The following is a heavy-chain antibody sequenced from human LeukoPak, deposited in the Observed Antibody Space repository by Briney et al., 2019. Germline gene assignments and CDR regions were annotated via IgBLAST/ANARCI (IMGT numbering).Heavy chain of an antibody. CDR3: ARGVFVVVPAAHWFDP. CDR2: IYYSGST. Sequence: SETLSLTCTVSGGSISSSSYYWGWIRQPPGKGLEWIGSIYYSGSTYYNPSLKSRVTISVDTSKNQFSLKLSSVTAADTAVYYCARGVFVVVPAAHWFDPWGQGTLVTVSS. D-gene: IGHD2-2*01. V-gene: IGHV4-39*07. CDR1: GGSISSSSYY. J-gene: IGHJ5*02.